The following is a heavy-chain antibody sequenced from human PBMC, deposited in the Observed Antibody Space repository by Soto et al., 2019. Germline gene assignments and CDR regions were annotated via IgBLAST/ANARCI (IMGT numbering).Heavy chain of an antibody. CDR2: ISGSGIST. CDR1: GFTFSSYA. V-gene: IGHV3-23*01. J-gene: IGHJ4*02. D-gene: IGHD3-16*01. CDR3: AKSAGSNAYYPNDY. Sequence: EGQLLESGGGLVQPGGSLRLSCAASGFTFSSYAMTWARQAPGKGLEWVSSISGSGISTYYADSVKGRFTISRDNSKNTLYLQMNSLRAEDAAVYYCAKSAGSNAYYPNDYWGQGTLVTVSS.